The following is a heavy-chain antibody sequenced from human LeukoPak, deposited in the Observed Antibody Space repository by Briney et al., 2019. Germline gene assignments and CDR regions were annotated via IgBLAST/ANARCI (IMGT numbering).Heavy chain of an antibody. J-gene: IGHJ4*02. CDR1: GGSISSGGYS. V-gene: IGHV4-30-2*01. CDR3: ARGGVVTAMYDY. CDR2: IYHSGST. Sequence: SETLSLTCAVSGGSISSGGYSWSWIRQPPGKGLEWIGYIYHSGSTYYNPSLKSRVTISVDRSKNQFSLKLSSVTAADTAVYYCARGGVVTAMYDYWGQGTLATVSS. D-gene: IGHD2-21*02.